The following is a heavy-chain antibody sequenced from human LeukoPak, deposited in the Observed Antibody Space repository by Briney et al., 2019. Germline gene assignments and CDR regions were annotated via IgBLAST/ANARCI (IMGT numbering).Heavy chain of an antibody. J-gene: IGHJ4*02. D-gene: IGHD6-19*01. CDR2: ISSSSSSI. Sequence: AGTLTLSCAASGFTFSSYRRNWLRQAPGQGLEGVSYISSSSSSIYYAEYVKGRFTISRDNAKNSVYLQMNSLRDEDTAVYYCARDGGIAVAGGFDYWGQGTLVTVSS. V-gene: IGHV3-48*02. CDR3: ARDGGIAVAGGFDY. CDR1: GFTFSSYR.